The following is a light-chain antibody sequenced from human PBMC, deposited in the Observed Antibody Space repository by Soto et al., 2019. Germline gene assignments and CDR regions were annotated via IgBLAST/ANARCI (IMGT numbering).Light chain of an antibody. CDR2: DVS. V-gene: IGLV2-11*01. J-gene: IGLJ3*02. CDR3: CSYAGGYTLV. Sequence: QSALTQPRSVSGSPGQSVTISCTGTSSDVGGYNYVSWYQQHPGKAPKLMIYDVSKRPSGVPDRFSGSKSGNTASLTISGLQADDEADYYCCSYAGGYTLVFGGGTKLNVL. CDR1: SSDVGGYNY.